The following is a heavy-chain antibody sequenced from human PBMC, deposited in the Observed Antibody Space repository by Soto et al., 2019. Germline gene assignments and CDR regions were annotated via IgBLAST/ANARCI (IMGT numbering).Heavy chain of an antibody. J-gene: IGHJ6*02. CDR3: ARSQGSSTSLEIYYYYYYGMDV. CDR2: IIPISGTA. V-gene: IGHV1-69*01. CDR1: GGTFSSYA. Sequence: QVQLVQSGAEVKKPGSSVKVSCKASGGTFSSYAISWVRQAPGQGLEWMGGIIPISGTANYAQKFQGRVTITADECTSTDYMELSSLRSEDTAVYYCARSQGSSTSLEIYYYYYYGMDVWGQGTTVTVSS. D-gene: IGHD2-2*01.